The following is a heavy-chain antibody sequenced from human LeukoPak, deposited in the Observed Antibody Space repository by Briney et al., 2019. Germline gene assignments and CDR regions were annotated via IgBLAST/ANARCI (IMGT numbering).Heavy chain of an antibody. CDR1: GDSISTTNYY. CDR3: ARQDFGSGILPGY. CDR2: VYYTGST. V-gene: IGHV4-39*01. J-gene: IGHJ4*02. D-gene: IGHD3-10*01. Sequence: LETLSLTCTVSGDSISTTNYYWGWIRQPPGKGLEWIATVYYTGSTYYNPSLKSRVTISIDTSKSHFSLKLSSVTAADMAVYYCARQDFGSGILPGYWGQGTLVTVSS.